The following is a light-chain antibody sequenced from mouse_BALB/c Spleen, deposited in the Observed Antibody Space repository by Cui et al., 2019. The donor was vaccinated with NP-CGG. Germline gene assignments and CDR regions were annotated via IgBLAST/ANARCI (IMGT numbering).Light chain of an antibody. CDR2: GIN. CDR1: TGAVTTSNY. V-gene: IGLV1*01. Sequence: QAVVTQESALTTSPGATVILTFRSSTGAVTTSNYANWVQEKPDHLFTGLIGGINNRAPGVPARFSGSLIGDKAALTITGAQTEDEAIYFCALWYSNQWVFGGGTKLTVL. CDR3: ALWYSNQWV. J-gene: IGLJ1*01.